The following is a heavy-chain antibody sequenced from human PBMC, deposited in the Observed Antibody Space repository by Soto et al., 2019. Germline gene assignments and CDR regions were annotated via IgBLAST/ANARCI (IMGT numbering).Heavy chain of an antibody. V-gene: IGHV1-69*04. CDR3: AREYCSGGSCYYYYGMDV. CDR1: GGTFSSYT. J-gene: IGHJ6*02. Sequence: SVKVSCKASGGTFSSYTISWVRQAPGQGLEWMGRIIPILGIANYAQKFQGRVTITADKSTSTAYMELSSLRSEDTAVYYCAREYCSGGSCYYYYGMDVWGQGTTVTVSS. CDR2: IIPILGIA. D-gene: IGHD2-15*01.